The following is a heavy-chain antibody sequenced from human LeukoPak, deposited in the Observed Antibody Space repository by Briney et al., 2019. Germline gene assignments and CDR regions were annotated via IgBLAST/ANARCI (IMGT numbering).Heavy chain of an antibody. V-gene: IGHV5-51*01. Sequence: KHGESLKISCKGSGHSLSNYWIAWVRQMPGKGLEWMGIIYLGDSDTTYRPSFQGQVTTSADKSISTAYLQWSSLKTSDTAMYYCARRSCSGGSCEDWFGPRGQGTLVTVSS. CDR1: GHSLSNYW. D-gene: IGHD2-15*01. CDR2: IYLGDSDT. J-gene: IGHJ5*02. CDR3: ARRSCSGGSCEDWFGP.